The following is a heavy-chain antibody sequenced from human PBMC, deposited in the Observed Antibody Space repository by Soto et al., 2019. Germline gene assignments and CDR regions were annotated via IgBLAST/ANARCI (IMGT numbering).Heavy chain of an antibody. CDR3: ASPAGGPTYNWFDP. D-gene: IGHD2-15*01. V-gene: IGHV4-39*01. J-gene: IGHJ5*02. CDR2: IYYSGST. Sequence: SETLSLTCTVSGGSIISSSYYWSWIRQPPGKWLEWIGSIYYSGSTYYNPSLKSRVTISVDTSKNQFSLKLSSVTAADTAVYYCASPAGGPTYNWFDPWGKGTLVTVSS. CDR1: GGSIISSSYY.